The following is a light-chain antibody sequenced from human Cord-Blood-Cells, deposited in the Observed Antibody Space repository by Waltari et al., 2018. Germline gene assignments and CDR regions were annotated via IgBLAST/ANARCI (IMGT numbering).Light chain of an antibody. V-gene: IGLV2-11*01. J-gene: IGLJ1*01. Sequence: QSALTQPRSVSGSPGQSVTISCTGTSSDVGGYNYVSWYQQHPGKAPKLMIYDVSKRPSGVPDRFSGCKSGHTASLTISGLQAEDDADYYCCSYAGSYTYVFGTGTKVTVL. CDR2: DVS. CDR3: CSYAGSYTYV. CDR1: SSDVGGYNY.